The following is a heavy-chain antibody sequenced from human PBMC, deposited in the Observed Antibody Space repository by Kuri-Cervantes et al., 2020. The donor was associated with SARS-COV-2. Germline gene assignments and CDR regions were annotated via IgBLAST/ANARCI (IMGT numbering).Heavy chain of an antibody. J-gene: IGHJ3*02. D-gene: IGHD3-10*01. CDR1: GYSISSGYY. CDR2: IYHSGST. V-gene: IGHV4-38-2*02. CDR3: ARWQKYGSGSYSDAFDI. Sequence: SETLSLTCTVSGYSISSGYYWGWIRQPPGKGLEWIGSIYHSGSTYYNPSLESRVTISVDASKNQFSLKLSSVTAADTAVYYCARWQKYGSGSYSDAFDIWGQGTMVTVSS.